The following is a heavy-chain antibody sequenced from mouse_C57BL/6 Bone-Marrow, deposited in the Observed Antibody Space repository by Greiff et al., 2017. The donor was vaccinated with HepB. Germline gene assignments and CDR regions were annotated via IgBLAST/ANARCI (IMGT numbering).Heavy chain of an antibody. CDR1: GYAFSSSW. CDR3: ARVSDYYGRVDYYAMDY. D-gene: IGHD1-1*01. J-gene: IGHJ4*01. CDR2: IYPGDGDT. Sequence: QVQLKESGPELVKPGASVKISCKASGYAFSSSWMNWVKQRPGKGLEWIGRIYPGDGDTNYNGKFKGKATLTADKSSSTAYMQHSSLTSEDSAVYFCARVSDYYGRVDYYAMDYWGQGTSVTVSS. V-gene: IGHV1-82*01.